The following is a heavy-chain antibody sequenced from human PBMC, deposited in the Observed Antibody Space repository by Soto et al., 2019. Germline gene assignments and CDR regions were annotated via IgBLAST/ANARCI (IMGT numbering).Heavy chain of an antibody. D-gene: IGHD3-3*01. Sequence: EVQLVESGGGLVQPGGSLRLSCAASGFTFSSYWMSWVRQAPGKGLEWGANIKQDGSEKYYVDSVKGRFTISRDNAKSSQYLQMNSLRAEGTAVYYCARDLDLRDFWSVDFGGVWFDPWCQGTLFTVSS. V-gene: IGHV3-7*01. CDR1: GFTFSSYW. J-gene: IGHJ5*02. CDR2: IKQDGSEK. CDR3: ARDLDLRDFWSVDFGGVWFDP.